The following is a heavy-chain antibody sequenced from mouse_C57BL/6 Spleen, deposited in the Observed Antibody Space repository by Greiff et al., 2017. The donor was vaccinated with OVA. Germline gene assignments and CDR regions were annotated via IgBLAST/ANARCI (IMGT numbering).Heavy chain of an antibody. J-gene: IGHJ2*01. CDR1: GYTFTSYW. Sequence: VQLQQPGAELVKPGASVKLSCKASGYTFTSYWMHWVKQRPGQGLEWIGMIHPNSGSTNYNEKFKSKATLTVDKSSSTAYMQLSSLTSEDSAVYYCARLTTVVATGCWGQGTTLTVAS. CDR2: IHPNSGST. D-gene: IGHD1-1*01. CDR3: ARLTTVVATGC. V-gene: IGHV1-64*01.